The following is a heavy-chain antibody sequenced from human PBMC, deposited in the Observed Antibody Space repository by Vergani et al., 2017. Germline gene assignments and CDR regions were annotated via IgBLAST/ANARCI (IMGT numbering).Heavy chain of an antibody. D-gene: IGHD1-1*01. Sequence: QVQLVQSGAEVKKPGSSVKVSCKASGGTFSSYAISWVRQAPGQGLEWMGRIIPILGIANYAQKFQGRVTITADKSTSTAYMELSSLRSEDTAVYYCARSPGNWNAGGMDVWGQGTTVTVSS. CDR1: GGTFSSYA. CDR2: IIPILGIA. CDR3: ARSPGNWNAGGMDV. V-gene: IGHV1-69*04. J-gene: IGHJ6*02.